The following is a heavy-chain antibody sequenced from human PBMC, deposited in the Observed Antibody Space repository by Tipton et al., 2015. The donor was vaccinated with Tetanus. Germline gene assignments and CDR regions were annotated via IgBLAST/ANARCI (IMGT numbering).Heavy chain of an antibody. CDR3: VRGRGLGAHSYGFEY. D-gene: IGHD3-16*01. J-gene: IGHJ4*02. Sequence: TLSLTCTVSGGSVSRSFWGWIRQAPGKGLEWLAYISYSGRTNSNYPLKSRITISQDTSKNQFSLRLTSVTAADTAVYYCVRGRGLGAHSYGFEYWGQGALVTVSS. V-gene: IGHV4-59*02. CDR1: GGSVSRSF. CDR2: ISYSGRT.